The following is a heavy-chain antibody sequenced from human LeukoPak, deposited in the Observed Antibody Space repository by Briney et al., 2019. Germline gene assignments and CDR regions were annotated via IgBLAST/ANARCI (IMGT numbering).Heavy chain of an antibody. CDR2: VYYSGTT. CDR3: ALRDSGRYAVYYYMDV. CDR1: GGSITSTTYY. Sequence: SETLSLTCTVSGGSITSTTYYWGWIRQPPGKGLQWIGSVYYSGTTYYDPSLQSRVTISVDTSKNQFSLKLSSVTAADTAVYYCALRDSGRYAVYYYMDVWGKGTTVTVSS. V-gene: IGHV4-39*07. J-gene: IGHJ6*03. D-gene: IGHD1-26*01.